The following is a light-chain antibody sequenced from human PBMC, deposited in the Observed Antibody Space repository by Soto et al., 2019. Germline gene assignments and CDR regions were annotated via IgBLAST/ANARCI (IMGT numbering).Light chain of an antibody. CDR1: SSNIGGGYD. J-gene: IGLJ1*01. CDR2: DNT. V-gene: IGLV1-40*01. CDR3: RTFDYRLSATYV. Sequence: QSVLTQPPSVSGAPGQRVTLSCTGSSSNIGGGYDVYWYQHLPGRAPKLLIYDNTDRPSGVPDRFSASESGTSASRAITGLQTEDEADYCCRTFDYRLSATYVFGSGTKVTVL.